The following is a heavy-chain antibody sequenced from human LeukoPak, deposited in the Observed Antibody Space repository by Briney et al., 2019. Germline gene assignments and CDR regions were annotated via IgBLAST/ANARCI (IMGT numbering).Heavy chain of an antibody. CDR2: ISDSAGST. V-gene: IGHV3-23*01. J-gene: IGHJ4*02. CDR1: GFTFSSYA. D-gene: IGHD3-10*01. CDR3: VSPGSV. Sequence: GGSLRLSCAASGFTFSSYAMNWVRQAPGKGLEWVSDISDSAGSTYYADSVKGRFTISRDNSENTLYLQMNSLRAEDTAVYYCVSPGSVWGQGTLVTVSS.